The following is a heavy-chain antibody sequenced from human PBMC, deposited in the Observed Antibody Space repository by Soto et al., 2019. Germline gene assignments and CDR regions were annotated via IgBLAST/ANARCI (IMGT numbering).Heavy chain of an antibody. D-gene: IGHD3-22*01. J-gene: IGHJ6*02. Sequence: GASVKVSCKASGGTFSSLDINWVRQAPGQGLEWMGGIIPISETTNYAQIFQGRVSIVADISTSTACMELSRLRSEGTAVYYCARALLSHSYDSGGYDSYFHAMDVWGQGTPVTVSS. CDR3: ARALLSHSYDSGGYDSYFHAMDV. V-gene: IGHV1-69*06. CDR1: GGTFSSLD. CDR2: IIPISETT.